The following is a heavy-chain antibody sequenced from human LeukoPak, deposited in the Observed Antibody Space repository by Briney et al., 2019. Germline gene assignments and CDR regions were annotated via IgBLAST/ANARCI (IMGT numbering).Heavy chain of an antibody. J-gene: IGHJ4*02. CDR3: AKLTVGASSSNKD. CDR2: ISSSSSTI. D-gene: IGHD6-13*01. CDR1: GFTLSSYS. V-gene: IGHV3-48*01. Sequence: PGGSLRLSCAASGFTLSSYSMNWVRQAPGKGLEWVSYISSSSSTIYYADSVKGRFTISRDNAKNSLYLQMNSLRAEDTAVYYCAKLTVGASSSNKDWGQGTLVTVSS.